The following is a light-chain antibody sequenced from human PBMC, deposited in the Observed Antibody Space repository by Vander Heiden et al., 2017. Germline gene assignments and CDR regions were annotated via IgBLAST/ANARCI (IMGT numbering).Light chain of an antibody. Sequence: DIVMTPSPDSLAVSLGAGATINCKSSQSILYSSNNKNYLAWYQQKPGQPPKLLIYWASTRESGVSDRFSGSGSGTDFTLTISSLQAEDVAVYYCQQYDSTPRMFGQGTKVEIK. V-gene: IGKV4-1*01. CDR2: WAS. CDR3: QQYDSTPRM. CDR1: QSILYSSNNKNY. J-gene: IGKJ1*01.